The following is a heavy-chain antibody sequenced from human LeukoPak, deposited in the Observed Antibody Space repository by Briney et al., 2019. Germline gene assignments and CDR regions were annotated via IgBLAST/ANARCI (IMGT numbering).Heavy chain of an antibody. CDR2: INHSGST. D-gene: IGHD3-16*02. J-gene: IGHJ1*01. CDR3: ARDDYVWGSYRYKSTPRYFQH. V-gene: IGHV4-34*01. Sequence: PSETLSLTCAVYGGSFSGYYWSWIRQPPGKGLEWIGEINHSGSTNYNPSLKSRVTISVDTSKNQFSLNLSSVTAADTAVYYCARDDYVWGSYRYKSTPRYFQHWGQGTLVTVSS. CDR1: GGSFSGYY.